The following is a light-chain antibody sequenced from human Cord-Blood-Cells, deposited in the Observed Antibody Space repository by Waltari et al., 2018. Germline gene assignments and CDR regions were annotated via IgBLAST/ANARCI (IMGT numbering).Light chain of an antibody. CDR3: QQYGSSPYT. Sequence: EIVLTQSPATLSLSPGERATLPCRAGQSVSSSYLAWYQQKPGQAPRLLIYGASSRATGIPDRFSGSGSGTDFTLTISRLEPEDFAVYYCQQYGSSPYTFGQGTKLEIK. CDR1: QSVSSSY. CDR2: GAS. V-gene: IGKV3-20*01. J-gene: IGKJ2*01.